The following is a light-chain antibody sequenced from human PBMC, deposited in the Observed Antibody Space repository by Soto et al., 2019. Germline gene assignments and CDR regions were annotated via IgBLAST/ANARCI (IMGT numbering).Light chain of an antibody. V-gene: IGLV1-44*01. Sequence: QSVLTQPPSASGTPGQRVTISCSGGSSNIGDNTVNWYQQLPGTAPKLLIYSNNQRPSGVPDRFSGSKSVTSASLAISGLQSEDEGDYYCAAWDDRLFWVFGGGTKLTVL. CDR1: SSNIGDNT. CDR2: SNN. J-gene: IGLJ3*02. CDR3: AAWDDRLFWV.